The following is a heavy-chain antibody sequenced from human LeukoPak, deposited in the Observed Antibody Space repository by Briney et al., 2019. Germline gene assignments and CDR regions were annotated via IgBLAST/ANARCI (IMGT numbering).Heavy chain of an antibody. Sequence: GGSLRLSCAASGFTFTSYGMHWVRQAPGKGLEWVAFIRYDGSNKYYADSVKGRFTISRDNSKNTLYLQMNSLRAEDTAVYYCAKTTVVPNYFDYWGQGTLVTVSS. V-gene: IGHV3-30*02. CDR1: GFTFTSYG. J-gene: IGHJ4*02. CDR3: AKTTVVPNYFDY. D-gene: IGHD4-23*01. CDR2: IRYDGSNK.